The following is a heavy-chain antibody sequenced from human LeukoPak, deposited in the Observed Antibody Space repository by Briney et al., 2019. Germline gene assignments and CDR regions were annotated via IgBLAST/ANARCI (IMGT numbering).Heavy chain of an antibody. CDR1: GFTFSDNY. J-gene: IGHJ3*02. D-gene: IGHD3-22*01. V-gene: IGHV3-11*04. Sequence: GGSLRLSCAASGFTFSDNYMSWIRQAPGKGLEWVSYISSSGSIYYADSVKGRFTISRDNAKNSLYLQMNSLRAEDTAVYYCARDWRDSSGKFPNDAFDIWGQGTMVTVSS. CDR2: ISSSGSI. CDR3: ARDWRDSSGKFPNDAFDI.